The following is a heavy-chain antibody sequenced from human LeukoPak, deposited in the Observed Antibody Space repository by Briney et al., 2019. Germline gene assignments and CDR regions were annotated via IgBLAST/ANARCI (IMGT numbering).Heavy chain of an antibody. Sequence: GGSLRLSCAASGFTLSSYAMSWVRQAPGKGLEWVSAISGSGGSTYYADSVKGRFTISRDNSKNTLYLQMNSPRAEDTAVYYCAKDSGLGQLVYYYYYYYMDVWGKGTTVTVSS. CDR1: GFTLSSYA. CDR2: ISGSGGST. V-gene: IGHV3-23*01. D-gene: IGHD6-13*01. CDR3: AKDSGLGQLVYYYYYYYMDV. J-gene: IGHJ6*03.